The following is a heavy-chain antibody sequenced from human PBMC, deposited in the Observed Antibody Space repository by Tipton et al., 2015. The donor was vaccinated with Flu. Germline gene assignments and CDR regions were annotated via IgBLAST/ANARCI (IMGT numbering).Heavy chain of an antibody. CDR3: ATSAAGTEYYCDY. D-gene: IGHD6-13*01. Sequence: TLSLTCTVSGGSISSYYWSWIRQPTGKGLEWIGYIYYSGSTNYNPPLKSRATISVDTSKNQFSLKLSSVTAADTAVYYCATSAAGTEYYCDYWGQGTLVTVSS. CDR1: GGSISSYY. J-gene: IGHJ4*02. V-gene: IGHV4-59*08. CDR2: IYYSGST.